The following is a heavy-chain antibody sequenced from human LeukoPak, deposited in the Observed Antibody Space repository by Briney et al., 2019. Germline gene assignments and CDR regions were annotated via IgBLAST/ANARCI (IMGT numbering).Heavy chain of an antibody. J-gene: IGHJ2*01. D-gene: IGHD3-10*01. V-gene: IGHV3-74*01. CDR2: ISSDGIII. CDR1: GFTFSNYG. CDR3: ARGRGWYFDL. Sequence: PGGSLRLSCAASGFTFSNYGMHWGRRVPGKGGVWVSPISSDGIIINYADSVKGRFTISRDNAKHTLYLQMNSLRVEDTAVYYCARGRGWYFDLWGRGTLVTVSS.